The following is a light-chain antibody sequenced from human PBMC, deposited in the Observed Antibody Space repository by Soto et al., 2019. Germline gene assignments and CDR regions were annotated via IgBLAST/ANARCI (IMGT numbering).Light chain of an antibody. CDR1: QSVDSFY. CDR3: QHHGDSLT. V-gene: IGKV3-20*01. Sequence: EIVLTQSPGTLSLSPGEGATLSCRASQSVDSFYLDWYQQKPGQAPRLLIFGASSRPTAIPDRFRGSGSGTEYTLTSSRLEPEDFAVYYCQHHGDSLTFGGGTKVAIK. J-gene: IGKJ4*02. CDR2: GAS.